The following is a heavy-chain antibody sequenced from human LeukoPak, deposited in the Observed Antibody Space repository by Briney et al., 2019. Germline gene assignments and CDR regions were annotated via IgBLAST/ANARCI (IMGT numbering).Heavy chain of an antibody. V-gene: IGHV3-66*01. CDR2: LFSDGST. J-gene: IGHJ4*02. Sequence: PGGSLRLSCAASGFTVSSNYMSWVRQAPGKGLEWVSVLFSDGSTYYADSVKGRFTISRDNSKNTLYLQMNSPRAEDTAVYYCAKGYFVVGATFFDYWGQGTLVTVSS. CDR1: GFTVSSNY. CDR3: AKGYFVVGATFFDY. D-gene: IGHD1-26*01.